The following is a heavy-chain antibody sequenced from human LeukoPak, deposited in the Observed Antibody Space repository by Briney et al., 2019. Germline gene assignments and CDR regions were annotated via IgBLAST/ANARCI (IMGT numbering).Heavy chain of an antibody. D-gene: IGHD5-24*01. Sequence: ASVKVSCKASGYTFTGYYMHWVRQAPGQGLEWMGWINPNSGGTNYAQKFQGRVTMTRDTSISAAYMELSRLRSDDTAVYYCASESRDGYTFGFDPWGQGTLVTVSS. V-gene: IGHV1-2*02. CDR3: ASESRDGYTFGFDP. J-gene: IGHJ5*02. CDR2: INPNSGGT. CDR1: GYTFTGYY.